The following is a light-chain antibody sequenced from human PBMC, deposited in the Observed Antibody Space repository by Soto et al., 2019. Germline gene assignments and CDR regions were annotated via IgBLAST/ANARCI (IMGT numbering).Light chain of an antibody. CDR1: QRVSSNN. J-gene: IGKJ3*01. Sequence: EIVLTQSPGTLSLSPGERATLSCRASQRVSSNNLAWYQQRPGQAPRGVIYGASARPTGIPERFSSSGSGTDFTRTISRLEPEDFAVYYGPQYCSSPFTFGPGPKVDIK. CDR2: GAS. V-gene: IGKV3-20*01. CDR3: PQYCSSPFT.